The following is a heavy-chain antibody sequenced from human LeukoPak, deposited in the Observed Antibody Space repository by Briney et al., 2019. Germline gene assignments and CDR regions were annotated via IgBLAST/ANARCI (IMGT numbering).Heavy chain of an antibody. V-gene: IGHV5-51*01. J-gene: IGHJ6*03. CDR1: GYSFTSYW. CDR3: ARFTVTWAAADGSYYYMDV. Sequence: GESLKISCKGSGYSFTSYWIGWVRQMPGKCLEWMGIIYPGDSDTRYSPSFQGQVTISADKSISTAYLQWSSLKASDTAMYYCARFTVTWAAADGSYYYMDVWGKGTTVTVSS. D-gene: IGHD6-13*01. CDR2: IYPGDSDT.